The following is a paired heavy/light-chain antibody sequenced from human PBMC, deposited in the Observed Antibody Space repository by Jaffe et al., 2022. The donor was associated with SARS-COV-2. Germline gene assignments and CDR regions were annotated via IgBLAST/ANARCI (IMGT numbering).Light chain of an antibody. J-gene: IGLJ3*02. CDR3: CSYAGSWV. CDR2: DVS. Sequence: QSALTQPRSVSGSPGQSVTISCTGTSSDVGGYDYVSWYQLHPDKAPKLMIHDVSQRPSGVPDRFSGSRSGDTASLTISGLQAEDEAEYYCCSYAGSWVFGGGTKVTVL. V-gene: IGLV2-11*01. CDR1: SSDVGGYDY.
Heavy chain of an antibody. CDR2: IYHSGKT. CDR3: ARCNVPAGVTGIDF. D-gene: IGHD2-21*02. V-gene: IGHV4-38-2*02. Sequence: QVQLQESGPGLVKPSETLSLTCSVSGFSISSGYRWGWIRQPPGKGLEWIGSIYHSGKTYYNPSLTLKSRVTISIDTPKNQFSLKLSSVTAADTAVYYCARCNVPAGVTGIDFWGQGTLVTVSS. J-gene: IGHJ4*02. CDR1: GFSISSGYR.